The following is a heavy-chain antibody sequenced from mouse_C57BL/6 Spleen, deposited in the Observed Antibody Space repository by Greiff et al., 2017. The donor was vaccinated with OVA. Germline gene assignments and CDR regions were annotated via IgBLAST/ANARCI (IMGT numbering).Heavy chain of an antibody. Sequence: DVMLVESGGGLVKPGGSLKLSCAASGFTFSSYAMSWVRQTPEKRLEWVATISDGGSYTYYPDNVKGRFTISRDNAKNNLYLQMSHLKSEDTAMYYCARDDYDVYYAMDYWGQGTSVTVSS. CDR1: GFTFSSYA. CDR2: ISDGGSYT. V-gene: IGHV5-4*01. CDR3: ARDDYDVYYAMDY. D-gene: IGHD2-4*01. J-gene: IGHJ4*01.